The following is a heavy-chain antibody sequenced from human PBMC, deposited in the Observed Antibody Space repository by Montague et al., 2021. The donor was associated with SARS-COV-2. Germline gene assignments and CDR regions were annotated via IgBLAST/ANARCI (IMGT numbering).Heavy chain of an antibody. CDR1: GTSFSGYY. CDR3: ARLRDGVVPSPILGVGPYYSYYYMDV. V-gene: IGHV4-34*01. J-gene: IGHJ6*03. Sequence: SETLSLTYAVHGTSFSGYYWNWIRQPPGKGLEWIGEINHGGSTKYSPSLKSRLTISADTSKNQFSLKLTSVAAADTAVNYCARLRDGVVPSPILGVGPYYSYYYMDVWGRGTTVTVSS. CDR2: INHGGST. D-gene: IGHD3-10*01.